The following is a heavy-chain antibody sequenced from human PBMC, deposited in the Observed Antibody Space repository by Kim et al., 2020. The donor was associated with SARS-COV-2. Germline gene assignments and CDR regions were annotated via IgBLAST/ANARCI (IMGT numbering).Heavy chain of an antibody. D-gene: IGHD1-7*01. CDR1: GGSISSHY. V-gene: IGHV4-4*07. CDR2: FYTSGST. Sequence: SETLSLTCTVSGGSISSHYWNWIRQPAGKGLEWIGRFYTSGSTNYNPSLKSRVTMSVDTSKNQFSLNLNSVTAADTAVYYCARSISGTTGGYNWGQGTLVTVSS. CDR3: ARSISGTTGGYN. J-gene: IGHJ4*02.